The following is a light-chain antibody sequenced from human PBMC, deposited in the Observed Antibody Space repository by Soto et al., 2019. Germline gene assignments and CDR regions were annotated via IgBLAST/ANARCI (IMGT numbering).Light chain of an antibody. CDR2: DAS. J-gene: IGKJ1*01. CDR1: QSVSSN. V-gene: IGKV3-15*01. CDR3: QQYNNWPRT. Sequence: EIVMTQSPATLSVSPGERATLSCRASQSVSSNLAWYQQKPGQAPRLLIYDASTRATGLPARFSGSGSGTDFTLTISSLQSEDFAVYYCQQYNNWPRTFGQGTKVDIK.